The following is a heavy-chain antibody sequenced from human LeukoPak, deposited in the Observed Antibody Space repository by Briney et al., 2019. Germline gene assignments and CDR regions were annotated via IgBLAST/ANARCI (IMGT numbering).Heavy chain of an antibody. D-gene: IGHD2-2*01. CDR3: ARHACLSSTSCYYYYGMDV. J-gene: IGHJ6*02. CDR1: GYSFTNSW. Sequence: RGESLKISCKGSGYSFTNSWIGWVRLMPGKGLEWMGIIYHADSDIRYSPSFQGQVTISADKSISTAYLQWSSLKASDTAMYYCARHACLSSTSCYYYYGMDVWGQGTTVTVSS. V-gene: IGHV5-51*01. CDR2: IYHADSDI.